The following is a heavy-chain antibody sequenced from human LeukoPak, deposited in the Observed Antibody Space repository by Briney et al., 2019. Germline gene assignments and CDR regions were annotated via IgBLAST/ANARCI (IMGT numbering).Heavy chain of an antibody. Sequence: GGSLRLSCAASGFTFSNGMHWVRQAPGKGLEWVAVISYDVGKKYYADSVKGRFTISRDNSKNSLYLQMNSLRAEDTAVYYCAELGITMIGGVWGKGTTVTISS. CDR1: GFTFSNG. J-gene: IGHJ6*04. CDR3: AELGITMIGGV. V-gene: IGHV3-30*18. CDR2: ISYDVGKK. D-gene: IGHD3-10*02.